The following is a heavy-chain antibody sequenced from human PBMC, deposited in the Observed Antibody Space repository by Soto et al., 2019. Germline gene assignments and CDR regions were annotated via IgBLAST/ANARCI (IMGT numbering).Heavy chain of an antibody. CDR3: ARQLPTAIRGGYYYSYGMDV. CDR2: ISSDGSTT. J-gene: IGHJ6*02. CDR1: GFTFSGSA. D-gene: IGHD2-2*02. Sequence: EVQLVESGGGLVQPGGSLKLSCAASGFTFSGSAMHWVRQASGKGLEWVGRISSDGSTTSYADSVKGRFTISRDNAKNTLFLQMNSLRAEDTAVYYCARQLPTAIRGGYYYSYGMDVWGQGTTVTVSS. V-gene: IGHV3-74*01.